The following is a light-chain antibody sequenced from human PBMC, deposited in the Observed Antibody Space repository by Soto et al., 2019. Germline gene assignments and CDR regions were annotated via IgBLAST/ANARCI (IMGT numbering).Light chain of an antibody. V-gene: IGKV1-9*01. CDR3: QQFNSSPFA. CDR1: QDIRSS. Sequence: DIQLTQSPSFLSASVGDRLTITCRASQDIRSSLAWYQQKPGKAPNLLIYTVSTLQSVVPSRFSGSRSGTAFTLTISSLQPEDFATYYCQQFNSSPFAFGGGTKVEI. J-gene: IGKJ4*01. CDR2: TVS.